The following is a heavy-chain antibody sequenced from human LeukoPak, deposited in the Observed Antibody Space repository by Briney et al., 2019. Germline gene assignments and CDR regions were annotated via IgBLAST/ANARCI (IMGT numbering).Heavy chain of an antibody. CDR2: IYTSGST. CDR1: GGSISSYY. J-gene: IGHJ3*02. V-gene: IGHV4-4*07. D-gene: IGHD3-22*01. Sequence: SETLSLTCTVSGGSISSYYWSWIRQPAGKGLEWIGRIYTSGSTNYNPSLKSRVTISVDTSKNQFSLKLSSVTAADTAVYYCARGPDSSGYYYVGAFDIWGQGTMVTVSS. CDR3: ARGPDSSGYYYVGAFDI.